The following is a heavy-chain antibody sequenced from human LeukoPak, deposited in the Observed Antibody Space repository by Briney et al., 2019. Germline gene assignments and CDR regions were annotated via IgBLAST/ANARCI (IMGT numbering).Heavy chain of an antibody. CDR1: GFTFSSYA. D-gene: IGHD3-10*01. CDR2: ISGSGGST. J-gene: IGHJ6*04. V-gene: IGHV3-23*01. Sequence: GGSLRLPCAASGFTFSSYAMSWVRQAPGKGLEWVSAISGSGGSTYYADSVKGRFTISRDNSKNTLYLQMNSLRAEDTAVYYCAKRASALTMVRGYYYYGMDVWGKGTTVTVSS. CDR3: AKRASALTMVRGYYYYGMDV.